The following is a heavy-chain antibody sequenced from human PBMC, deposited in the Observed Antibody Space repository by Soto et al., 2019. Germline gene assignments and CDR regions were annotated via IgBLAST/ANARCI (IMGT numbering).Heavy chain of an antibody. Sequence: QVQLVESGGGVVQPGRSLRLSCAASGLTFTNHAMHWVRQAPGRGLEWVAVISYDGSSEYYADSVKGRVTNSRDNSNNTLYLQMNSQKPDDTAVYYCARGASSAYHHDCFDSWGQGTMVIVSS. D-gene: IGHD3-22*01. V-gene: IGHV3-30-3*01. CDR3: ARGASSAYHHDCFDS. J-gene: IGHJ3*02. CDR2: ISYDGSSE. CDR1: GLTFTNHA.